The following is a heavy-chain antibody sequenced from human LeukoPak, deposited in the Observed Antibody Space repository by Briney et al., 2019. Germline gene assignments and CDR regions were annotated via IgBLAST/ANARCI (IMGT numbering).Heavy chain of an antibody. CDR1: GYTFTSYD. Sequence: GASVKVSCKASGYTFTSYDINWVRQATGQGLEWMGWMNPNSGNTGYAQKFQGRVTITRNTSISTAYMELSSLRSDDTAVYYCARDLPRSPDSSGLSWGDAFDIWGQGTMVTVSS. V-gene: IGHV1-8*03. D-gene: IGHD3-22*01. CDR3: ARDLPRSPDSSGLSWGDAFDI. CDR2: MNPNSGNT. J-gene: IGHJ3*02.